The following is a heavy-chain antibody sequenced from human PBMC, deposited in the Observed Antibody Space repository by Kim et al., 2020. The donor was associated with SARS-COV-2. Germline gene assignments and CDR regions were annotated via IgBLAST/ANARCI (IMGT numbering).Heavy chain of an antibody. CDR3: ASHGGNAY. J-gene: IGHJ4*02. D-gene: IGHD2-15*01. CDR2: GSTT. Sequence: GSTTNYADTVKSRFTISRDNSKNALNLQKNSLRAEDTAVDCCASHGGNAYWGQGTLVTVSS. V-gene: IGHV3-53*01.